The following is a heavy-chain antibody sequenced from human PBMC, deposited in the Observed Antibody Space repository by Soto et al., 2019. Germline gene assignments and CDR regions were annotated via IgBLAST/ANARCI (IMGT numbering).Heavy chain of an antibody. J-gene: IGHJ6*02. CDR2: IYYSGST. V-gene: IGHV4-31*03. CDR1: GGSISSGGYY. CDR3: ERAPGVDSSGHLYGMDV. Sequence: SETLSLTCTVSGGSISSGGYYWSWIRQHPGKGLEWIGYIYYSGSTYYNPSLKSRVTISVDTSKNQFSLKLSSVTAADTAVYYCERAPGVDSSGHLYGMDVWGQGTTVTVSS. D-gene: IGHD3-22*01.